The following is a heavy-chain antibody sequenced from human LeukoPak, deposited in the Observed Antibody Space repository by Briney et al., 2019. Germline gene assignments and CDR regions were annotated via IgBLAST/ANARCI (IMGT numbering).Heavy chain of an antibody. Sequence: SETLSLTCTVSGGSISSYYGSWTRQPAGKALEGIGRIYSTGSTNYNPSLKSRVTMSVDTSKNQFSLKLSSVTAADTAVYYCARHDAGIAARPFDNWGQGTLVTVSS. CDR1: GGSISSYY. CDR2: IYSTGST. CDR3: ARHDAGIAARPFDN. V-gene: IGHV4-4*07. J-gene: IGHJ4*02. D-gene: IGHD6-6*01.